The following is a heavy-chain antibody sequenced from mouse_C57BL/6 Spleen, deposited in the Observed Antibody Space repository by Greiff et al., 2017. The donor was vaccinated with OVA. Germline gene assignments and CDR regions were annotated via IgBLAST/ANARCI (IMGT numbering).Heavy chain of an antibody. V-gene: IGHV5-17*01. CDR2: ISSGSSTI. CDR1: GFTFSDYG. Sequence: EVHLVESGGGLVKPGGSLKLSCAASGFTFSDYGMHWVRQAPEKGLEWVAYISSGSSTIYYADTVKGRFTISRDNAKNTLFLQMTSLRSEDTARYYCARGYGSSWFAYWGQGTLVTVSA. CDR3: ARGYGSSWFAY. J-gene: IGHJ3*01. D-gene: IGHD1-1*01.